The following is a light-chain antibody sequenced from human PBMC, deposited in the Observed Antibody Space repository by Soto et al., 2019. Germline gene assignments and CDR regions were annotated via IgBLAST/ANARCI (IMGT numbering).Light chain of an antibody. V-gene: IGKV1-12*01. CDR1: QGINSR. CDR2: SAS. CDR3: QQANIIPPI. J-gene: IGKJ4*01. Sequence: IEITQSPSSVSASVGDRITITCRASQGINSRLAWYQQKPGKAPNLLIYSASTLQSGVPYRFSGSGSGTDFTLTISSLQPEDFATYYCQQANIIPPIFGGGTKV.